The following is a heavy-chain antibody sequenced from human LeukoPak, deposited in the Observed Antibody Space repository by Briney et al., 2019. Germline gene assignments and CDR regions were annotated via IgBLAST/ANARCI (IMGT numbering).Heavy chain of an antibody. Sequence: GGSLRLSCAASGFTFSSYSMNWVRQAPGKGLEWVSAISGSGGSTYYADSVKGRFTISRDNSKNTLYLQMNSLRAEDTAVYYCARNQAAAGIYWGPAVPFDYWGQGTLVTVSS. CDR2: ISGSGGST. J-gene: IGHJ4*02. D-gene: IGHD6-13*01. CDR1: GFTFSSYS. V-gene: IGHV3-23*01. CDR3: ARNQAAAGIYWGPAVPFDY.